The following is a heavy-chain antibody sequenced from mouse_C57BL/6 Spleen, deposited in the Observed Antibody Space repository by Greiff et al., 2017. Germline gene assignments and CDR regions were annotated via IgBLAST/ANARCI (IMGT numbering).Heavy chain of an antibody. Sequence: VQLQQSGPELVKPGASVKISCKASGYAFTSSCMNWVKQRPGKGLEWIGRIYPGDGDTSYNGKFKGKATLTVDKSSSTAYMQLSSLTSEDSAVYFCAAYYSNYLDYWGQGTTLTGAS. CDR3: AAYYSNYLDY. V-gene: IGHV1-82*01. CDR2: IYPGDGDT. CDR1: GYAFTSSC. D-gene: IGHD2-5*01. J-gene: IGHJ2*01.